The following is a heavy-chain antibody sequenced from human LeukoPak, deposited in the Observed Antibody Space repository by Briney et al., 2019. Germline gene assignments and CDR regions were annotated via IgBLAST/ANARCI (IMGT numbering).Heavy chain of an antibody. CDR2: ISTGGDRA. J-gene: IGHJ3*02. CDR1: GFTFSTYA. D-gene: IGHD2-2*01. Sequence: GGSLRLSCVGTGFTFSTYAMNWVRQAPGKGLEWVSAISTGGDRAYYADSVKGRFTTSRDNSRNTLYLQLNSLRAEDTAIYYCAVDCSSPSCYGQSAFDIWGQGTMVTVSS. CDR3: AVDCSSPSCYGQSAFDI. V-gene: IGHV3-23*01.